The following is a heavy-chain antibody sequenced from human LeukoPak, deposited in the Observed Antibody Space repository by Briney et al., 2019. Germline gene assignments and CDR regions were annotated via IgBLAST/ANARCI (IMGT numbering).Heavy chain of an antibody. CDR1: GFTFSSYA. D-gene: IGHD2-2*01. J-gene: IGHJ4*02. V-gene: IGHV3-23*01. Sequence: GGSLRLSCEASGFTFSSYAMSWVRQAPGKGLEWVSAISGSGGSTYYADSVKGRFTISRDNSKNTLYLQMNSLRAEDTAVYYCAKDYCSSTSCYWDYWGQGTLVTVSS. CDR3: AKDYCSSTSCYWDY. CDR2: ISGSGGST.